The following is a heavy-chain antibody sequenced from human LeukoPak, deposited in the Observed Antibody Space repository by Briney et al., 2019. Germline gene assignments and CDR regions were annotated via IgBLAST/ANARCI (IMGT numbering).Heavy chain of an antibody. CDR3: AKGRYSSTWCSDH. D-gene: IGHD6-13*01. J-gene: IGHJ4*02. CDR2: ISYDGTNK. CDR1: GFTFSNYG. V-gene: IGHV3-30*18. Sequence: GRSLRLSCVASGFTFSNYGMHWVRQAPGKGLEWVAVISYDGTNKYYADSVKGRFTISRDCPKNTLFLQMSSLRAEDTAVYYCAKGRYSSTWCSDHWGQGTLVTVSS.